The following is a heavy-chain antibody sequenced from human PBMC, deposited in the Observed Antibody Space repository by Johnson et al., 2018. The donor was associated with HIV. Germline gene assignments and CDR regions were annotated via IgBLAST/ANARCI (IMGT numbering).Heavy chain of an antibody. CDR2: IYSGGGT. Sequence: VQLVESGGGLIQPGGSLRLSCAASGFTVSSNYMSWVRQAPGKGLECVSVIYSGGGTYYADSVKGRFTISRNDSKTIAYLQMRNLKTEDTAIYYCARVPRKGFRPDAFDIWGQGTMVTVSS. D-gene: IGHD2-15*01. V-gene: IGHV3-53*01. J-gene: IGHJ3*02. CDR1: GFTVSSNY. CDR3: ARVPRKGFRPDAFDI.